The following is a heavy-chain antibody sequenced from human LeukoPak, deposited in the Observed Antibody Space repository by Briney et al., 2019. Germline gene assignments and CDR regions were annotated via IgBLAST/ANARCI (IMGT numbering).Heavy chain of an antibody. CDR1: GFSLSTSGMC. V-gene: IGHV2-70*11. CDR2: IDWDDDK. D-gene: IGHD6-6*01. J-gene: IGHJ6*03. CDR3: GSSSSSDYYYYMDV. Sequence: SGPALVKPTQTLTLTCTFSGFSLSTSGMCVSWIRQPPGKALEWLARIDWDDDKYYSTSLKTRLTISKDTSENQVVLTMSNMDPVDTATYYCGSSSSSDYYYYMDVWGKGTTVTVSS.